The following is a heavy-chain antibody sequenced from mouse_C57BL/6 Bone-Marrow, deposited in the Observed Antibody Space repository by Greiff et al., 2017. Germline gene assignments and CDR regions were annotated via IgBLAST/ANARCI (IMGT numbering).Heavy chain of an antibody. Sequence: EVQLQQSGAELVRPGASVQLSCTASGFNIKDDYMHWVQQRPEQGLEWIGWIDPENGATEYASKFQGKATITADTSSNTAYLQLSSLTSEDTAVYYCTTFYYTEYFDVWGTGTTVTVSS. CDR2: IDPENGAT. V-gene: IGHV14-4*01. D-gene: IGHD1-1*01. CDR3: TTFYYTEYFDV. CDR1: GFNIKDDY. J-gene: IGHJ1*03.